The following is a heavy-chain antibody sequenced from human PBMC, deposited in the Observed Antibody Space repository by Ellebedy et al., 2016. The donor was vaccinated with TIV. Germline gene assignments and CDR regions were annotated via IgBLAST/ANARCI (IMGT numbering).Heavy chain of an antibody. Sequence: GESLKISCAASGFTFSSYSMNWVRQAPGKGLEWVSYISSSSSYIYYADSVKGRFTISRDNAKNSLYLQMNSLRAEDTAVYYCARADYGSGSADYWGQGTLVTVSS. J-gene: IGHJ4*02. D-gene: IGHD3-10*01. V-gene: IGHV3-21*05. CDR2: ISSSSSYI. CDR3: ARADYGSGSADY. CDR1: GFTFSSYS.